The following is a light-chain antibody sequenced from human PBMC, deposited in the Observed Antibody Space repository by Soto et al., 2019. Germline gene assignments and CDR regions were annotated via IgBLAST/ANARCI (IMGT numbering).Light chain of an antibody. CDR1: SSDVGAYYF. CDR2: EVS. CDR3: NSYTSGTTLV. Sequence: QSVLTQPVSVSGSPGQSITISCTGSSSDVGAYYFVSWYQHHPGKAPKLVIYEVSNRPSGVSNRFSGSKSGSTASLTISGLQAEDEADYYCNSYTSGTTLVFGGGTKLTVL. V-gene: IGLV2-14*01. J-gene: IGLJ2*01.